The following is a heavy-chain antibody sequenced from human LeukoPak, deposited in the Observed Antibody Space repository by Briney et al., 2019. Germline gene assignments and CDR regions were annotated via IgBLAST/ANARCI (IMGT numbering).Heavy chain of an antibody. CDR3: AREVGATVLDYYGMDV. CDR1: GYTFTSYG. D-gene: IGHD1-26*01. J-gene: IGHJ6*02. Sequence: GASVKVSCKASGYTFTSYGISWVRQAPGQGLEWMGWISAYNGNTNYAQKLQGRVTMTTDTSTSTAYMELRSLRSDDTAVYYCAREVGATVLDYYGMDVWGQGTTVTVSS. CDR2: ISAYNGNT. V-gene: IGHV1-18*01.